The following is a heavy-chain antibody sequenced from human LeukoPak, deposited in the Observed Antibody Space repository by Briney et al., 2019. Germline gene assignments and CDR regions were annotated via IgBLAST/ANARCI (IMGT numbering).Heavy chain of an antibody. CDR3: ASTRYCSGGSCYSPGGAFDI. V-gene: IGHV5-51*01. D-gene: IGHD2-15*01. J-gene: IGHJ3*02. CDR2: IYPGDSDT. Sequence: GESLKISCKGSGYSFTSYWIGWVRQMPGKGLEWMGTIYPGDSDTRYSPSFQGQVTISADKSISTAYLQWSSLKASDTAMYYCASTRYCSGGSCYSPGGAFDIWGQGTMVTVSS. CDR1: GYSFTSYW.